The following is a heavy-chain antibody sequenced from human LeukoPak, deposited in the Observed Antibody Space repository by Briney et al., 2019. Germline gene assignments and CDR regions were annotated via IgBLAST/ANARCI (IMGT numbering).Heavy chain of an antibody. V-gene: IGHV3-21*04. D-gene: IGHD3-22*01. CDR1: GFTFSSYT. CDR2: ISTSSSYI. J-gene: IGHJ3*02. Sequence: GGSLRLSCAASGFTFSSYTMNWVRQAPGKGLEWVSFISTSSSYIYYADSVKGRFTISRDNAKNSLFLQMNSLRAEDTAVYYCAKDTEHDSSGAGAFDIWGQGTMVTVSS. CDR3: AKDTEHDSSGAGAFDI.